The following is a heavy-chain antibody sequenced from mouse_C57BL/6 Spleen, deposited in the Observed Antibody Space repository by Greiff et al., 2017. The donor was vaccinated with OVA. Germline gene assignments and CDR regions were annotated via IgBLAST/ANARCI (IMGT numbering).Heavy chain of an antibody. Sequence: EVQGVESGGDLVKPGGSLKLSCAASGFTFSSYGMSWVRQTPDKRLAWVATISSGGSYTYYPDSVKGRFTISRDNAKNTLYLQMSSLKSEDTAMYYCARDGLRPGYYYAMDYWGQGTSVTVSS. CDR1: GFTFSSYG. CDR3: ARDGLRPGYYYAMDY. CDR2: ISSGGSYT. J-gene: IGHJ4*01. D-gene: IGHD2-2*01. V-gene: IGHV5-6*01.